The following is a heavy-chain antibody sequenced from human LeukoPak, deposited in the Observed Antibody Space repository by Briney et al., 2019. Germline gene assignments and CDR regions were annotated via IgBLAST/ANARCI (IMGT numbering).Heavy chain of an antibody. Sequence: PSETLSLTCTVSGGSISSYYWSWIRQSPEKGLGWFGYIYYSGSTNYNPSLKSRVTISVDTSKNQFSLKLSSVTAADTAVYYCARVVVGCSGNNCYTFDYWGQGTLVTVSS. J-gene: IGHJ4*02. CDR2: IYYSGST. CDR3: ARVVVGCSGNNCYTFDY. V-gene: IGHV4-59*01. D-gene: IGHD2-15*01. CDR1: GGSISSYY.